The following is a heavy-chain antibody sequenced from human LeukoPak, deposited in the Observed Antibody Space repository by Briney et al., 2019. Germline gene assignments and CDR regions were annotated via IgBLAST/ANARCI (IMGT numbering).Heavy chain of an antibody. CDR3: ATVAYSGSYFDY. J-gene: IGHJ4*02. V-gene: IGHV1-24*01. D-gene: IGHD1-26*01. CDR2: FDPEDGET. CDR1: GYTLTELS. Sequence: ASVKVSCKVSGYTLTELSMHWVRQAPGKGREWMGGFDPEDGETIYAQKFQGRVTMTEDTSTDTAYMELSSLRSEDTAVYYCATVAYSGSYFDYWGQGTLVTVSS.